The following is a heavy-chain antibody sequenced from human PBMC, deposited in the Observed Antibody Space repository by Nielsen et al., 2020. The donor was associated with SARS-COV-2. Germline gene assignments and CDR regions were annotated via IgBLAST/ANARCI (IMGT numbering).Heavy chain of an antibody. D-gene: IGHD1-7*01. CDR1: GFTFSSYS. V-gene: IGHV3-48*04. CDR3: ARDQLELLFSFDI. J-gene: IGHJ3*02. Sequence: GESLKISCAASGFTFSSYSMNWVRQAPGKGLEWVSYISSSSSTIYYADSVKGRFTISRDNAKNSLYLQMNSLRAEDTAVYYCARDQLELLFSFDIWGQGTMVTVSS. CDR2: ISSSSSTI.